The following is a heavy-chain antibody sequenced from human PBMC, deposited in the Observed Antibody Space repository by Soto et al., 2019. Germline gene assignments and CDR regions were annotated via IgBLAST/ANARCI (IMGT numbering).Heavy chain of an antibody. V-gene: IGHV1-3*05. CDR1: GYTLTRYS. Sequence: QVQLVQSGAEEMKPGASVKVSCKASGYTLTRYSIHWVRQAPGQRLEWMGWINAGNGNTKFPQKFQGRVTITRDTSASTAYVELRGLRSEDTAVYSCAFLGTYYFDNSDNYFDFWGQGTLVTVSS. CDR2: INAGNGNT. CDR3: AFLGTYYFDNSDNYFDF. D-gene: IGHD3-22*01. J-gene: IGHJ4*02.